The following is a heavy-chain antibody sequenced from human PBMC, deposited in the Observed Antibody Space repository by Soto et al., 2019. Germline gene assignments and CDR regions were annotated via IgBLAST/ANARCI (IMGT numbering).Heavy chain of an antibody. V-gene: IGHV3-7*01. CDR2: IKQDGSEK. Sequence: PGGSLRLSCAASGFTFSSYWMSWVRQAPGKGLEWVANIKQDGSEKYYVDSVKGRFTISRDNAKNSLYLQMNSLRAEDTAVYYCARDPSVVVVPAALEGAFDIWGQGTMVTVS. CDR3: ARDPSVVVVPAALEGAFDI. D-gene: IGHD2-2*01. J-gene: IGHJ3*02. CDR1: GFTFSSYW.